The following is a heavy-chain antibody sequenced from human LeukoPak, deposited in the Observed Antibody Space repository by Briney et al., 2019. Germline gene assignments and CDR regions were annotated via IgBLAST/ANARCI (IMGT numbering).Heavy chain of an antibody. CDR3: AKEGDQFRGYLDA. CDR2: INWNGGST. Sequence: PGGSLRLSCAASGFTFDDYGMSWVRQAPGKGLEWVSGINWNGGSTGYADSVKGRFTISRDNAKNSLYLQMNSLRDDDTAVYCAKEGDQFRGYLDAWGKGTTVTVSS. D-gene: IGHD3-16*01. V-gene: IGHV3-20*01. CDR1: GFTFDDYG. J-gene: IGHJ6*03.